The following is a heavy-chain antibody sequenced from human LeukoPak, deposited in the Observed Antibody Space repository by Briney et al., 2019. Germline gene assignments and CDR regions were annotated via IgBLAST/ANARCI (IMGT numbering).Heavy chain of an antibody. Sequence: GGSLRLSCEASGFIFSTYAFHWVRQAPGKGPEWMAFITYDGSDTYFADSVKGRFTLSRDNSKNALYLQMNSLRTADTAVYYCARPGEYAFDIWGQGTMVTVSS. D-gene: IGHD3-10*01. V-gene: IGHV3-30*04. CDR3: ARPGEYAFDI. J-gene: IGHJ3*02. CDR1: GFIFSTYA. CDR2: ITYDGSDT.